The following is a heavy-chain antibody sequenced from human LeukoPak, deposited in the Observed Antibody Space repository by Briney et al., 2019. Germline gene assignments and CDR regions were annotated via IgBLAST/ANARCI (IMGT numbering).Heavy chain of an antibody. D-gene: IGHD5-18*01. CDR3: ARDRGDSYGPEYYFDY. V-gene: IGHV3-21*01. Sequence: GGSLRLSCAASGFTFSSYSVNWVRQATGKGLEWVSSISGSSSYIYYADSVKGRFTISRDNAKNSLYLQMNSLRVEDTAVYYCARDRGDSYGPEYYFDYWGQGTLVTVSS. J-gene: IGHJ4*02. CDR1: GFTFSSYS. CDR2: ISGSSSYI.